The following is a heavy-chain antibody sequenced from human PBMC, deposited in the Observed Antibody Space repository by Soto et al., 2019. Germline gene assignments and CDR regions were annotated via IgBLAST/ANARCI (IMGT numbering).Heavy chain of an antibody. D-gene: IGHD2-15*01. CDR2: IIPIFGTA. Sequence: GASEKVSCKACGGTFSRYAISWVRQAPGQGLEWMGGIIPIFGTANYAQKFQGRVTITADESTSTAYMELSSLRSEDTAVYYCARSVVVVSATTHNLYAPWGQGTLVTGSS. CDR1: GGTFSRYA. J-gene: IGHJ5*02. V-gene: IGHV1-69*13. CDR3: ARSVVVVSATTHNLYAP.